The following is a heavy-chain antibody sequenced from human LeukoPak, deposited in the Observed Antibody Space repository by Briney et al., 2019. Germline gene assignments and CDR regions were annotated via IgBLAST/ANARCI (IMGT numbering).Heavy chain of an antibody. V-gene: IGHV1-18*01. CDR1: GYTFTSYG. CDR3: ARNTYYDILTSSTPADY. Sequence: ASVKVSCKASGYTFTSYGISWVRQAPGQGPEWMGWISAYNGNTNYAQKLQGRVTMTTDTSTSTAYMELRSLRSDDTAVYYCARNTYYDILTSSTPADYWGQGTLVTVSS. J-gene: IGHJ4*02. CDR2: ISAYNGNT. D-gene: IGHD3-9*01.